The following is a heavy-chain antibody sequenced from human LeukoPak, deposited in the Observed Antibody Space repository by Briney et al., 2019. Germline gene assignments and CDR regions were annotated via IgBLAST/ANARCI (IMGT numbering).Heavy chain of an antibody. CDR2: IYWDDDK. CDR1: GFSLTTTGGG. V-gene: IGHV2-5*02. D-gene: IGHD3-10*01. J-gene: IGHJ5*02. Sequence: SGPTLVKPTQTLTLTCTFSGFSLTTTGGGVGWIRQPPGKALGWLALIYWDDDKRYRTSLKSRLTITTDTSKNQVVLTMTNVDPVDTATYYCAAARSGSGGYYPWGQGTLVTVSS. CDR3: AAARSGSGGYYP.